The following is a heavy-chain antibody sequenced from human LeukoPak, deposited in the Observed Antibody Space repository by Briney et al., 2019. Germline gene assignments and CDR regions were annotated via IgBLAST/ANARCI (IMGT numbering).Heavy chain of an antibody. CDR1: GFTFSKYA. J-gene: IGHJ4*02. CDR3: AKDSSVPYGITD. CDR2: ISPSDGNT. D-gene: IGHD4-17*01. V-gene: IGHV3-23*01. Sequence: GESRKISCAASGFTFSKYAMSWVRQAPGKGLEWVSAISPSDGNTFYAGSVKGRFTISRDNFKNTLSLQMNSLRAEDTALYYCAKDSSVPYGITDWGQGTLVTVSS.